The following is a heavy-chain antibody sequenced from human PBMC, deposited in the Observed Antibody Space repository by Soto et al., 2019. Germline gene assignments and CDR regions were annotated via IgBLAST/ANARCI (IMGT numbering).Heavy chain of an antibody. J-gene: IGHJ6*02. Sequence: SVKVSCKASGFTFTSSAVQWVRQARGQRLERIGWIVVGSGNTNYAQKFQERVTITRDMSTSTAYMELSSLRSEDTAVYYCAADGYSYGYSLGYYYGMDVWGQGTTVTVSS. V-gene: IGHV1-58*01. CDR3: AADGYSYGYSLGYYYGMDV. D-gene: IGHD5-18*01. CDR1: GFTFTSSA. CDR2: IVVGSGNT.